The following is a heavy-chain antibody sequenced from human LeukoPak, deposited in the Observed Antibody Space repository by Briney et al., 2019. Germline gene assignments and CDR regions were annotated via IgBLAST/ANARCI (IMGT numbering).Heavy chain of an antibody. D-gene: IGHD5-18*01. CDR1: GGTFSSYA. J-gene: IGHJ4*02. Sequence: ASVKVSCKASGGTFSSYAISWVRQAPGQGLEWMGGTIPIFGTANYAQKFQGRVTITADESTSTAYMELSSLRSEDTAVYYCASRLDTAMVSYYFDYWGQGTLVTVSS. CDR3: ASRLDTAMVSYYFDY. V-gene: IGHV1-69*13. CDR2: TIPIFGTA.